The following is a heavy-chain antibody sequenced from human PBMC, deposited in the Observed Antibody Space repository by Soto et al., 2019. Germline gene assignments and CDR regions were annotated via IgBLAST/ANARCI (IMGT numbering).Heavy chain of an antibody. V-gene: IGHV1-46*03. CDR3: ARQDPYYDILTGYYSYVGAFDI. CDR1: GYTFASYY. CDR2: INPSGGST. J-gene: IGHJ3*02. D-gene: IGHD3-9*01. Sequence: GTSVKVSCKASGYTFASYYRHWVRQAPGQGLEWMGIINPSGGSTSYAQKFQGRVTMTRDTSTSTVYMELSSLRSEDTAVYYCARQDPYYDILTGYYSYVGAFDIWGQGTMVTVSS.